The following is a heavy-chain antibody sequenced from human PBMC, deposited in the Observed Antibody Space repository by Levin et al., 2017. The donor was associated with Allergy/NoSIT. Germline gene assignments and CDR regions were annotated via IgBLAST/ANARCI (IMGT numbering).Heavy chain of an antibody. CDR1: GFTFSGSA. CDR2: IRSKANNYAT. J-gene: IGHJ4*02. Sequence: GGSLRLSCAASGFTFSGSAMHWVRQASGKGLEWVGRIRSKANNYATAYAASVKGRFTISRDDSKNTAYLQMNSLKTEDTAVYYCTRLSWWKNCSSTSCYEDVIDYWGQGTLVTVSS. D-gene: IGHD2-2*01. CDR3: TRLSWWKNCSSTSCYEDVIDY. V-gene: IGHV3-73*01.